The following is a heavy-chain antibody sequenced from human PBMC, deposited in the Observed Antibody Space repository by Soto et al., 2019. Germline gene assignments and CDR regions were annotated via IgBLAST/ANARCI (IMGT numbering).Heavy chain of an antibody. CDR2: IKSKTDGGTT. J-gene: IGHJ4*02. V-gene: IGHV3-15*01. CDR1: GFTFSNAW. D-gene: IGHD3-9*01. Sequence: VQLVESGGGLVQPGGSLRLSCAASGFTFSNAWMSWVRQAPGKGLEWVGRIKSKTDGGTTDYAAPVKGRFTISRDDSKNTLYLQMNSLKTEDTAVYYCTTLRYFDWLLFDYWGQGTLVTVSS. CDR3: TTLRYFDWLLFDY.